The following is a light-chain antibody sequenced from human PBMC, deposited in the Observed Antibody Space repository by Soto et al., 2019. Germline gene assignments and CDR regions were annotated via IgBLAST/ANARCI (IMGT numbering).Light chain of an antibody. V-gene: IGKV3-20*01. CDR3: QQYGST. CDR2: GAS. J-gene: IGKJ1*01. Sequence: EIVLTQSPGTLSLSPGERATLSCRASQSVSSSYLAWYQQKPGQAPRLLIYGASSRVTGIPDRFSGSGFGTDFTLTISRLEPEDFAVYYCQQYGSTFGQGTKVDIK. CDR1: QSVSSSY.